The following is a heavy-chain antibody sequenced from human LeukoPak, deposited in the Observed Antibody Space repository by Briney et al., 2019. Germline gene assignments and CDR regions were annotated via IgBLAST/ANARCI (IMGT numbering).Heavy chain of an antibody. CDR1: GFTFSNYW. Sequence: GGSLRLSCAASGFTFSNYWMSWVRQAPGKGLEWVANIKYGGSEINYVDSVKGRFTISRDNAKNSLYLQMNSLRAEDTAVYYCARMGDDYWGQGTLVTVSS. CDR2: IKYGGSEI. CDR3: ARMGDDY. J-gene: IGHJ4*02. D-gene: IGHD1-26*01. V-gene: IGHV3-7*01.